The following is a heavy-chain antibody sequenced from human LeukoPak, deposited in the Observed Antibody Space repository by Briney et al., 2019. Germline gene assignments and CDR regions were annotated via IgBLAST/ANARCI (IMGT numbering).Heavy chain of an antibody. CDR1: GFTFTSSA. Sequence: SVKVSCKASGFTFTSSAVQWVRQARGQRLEWIGWIVVGSGNTDYAQKFQERVTITRDMSTSTAYMELSSLRSEDTAVYYCAALVVVAATSYYGMDVWGQGTTVTVSS. J-gene: IGHJ6*02. CDR2: IVVGSGNT. D-gene: IGHD2-15*01. V-gene: IGHV1-58*01. CDR3: AALVVVAATSYYGMDV.